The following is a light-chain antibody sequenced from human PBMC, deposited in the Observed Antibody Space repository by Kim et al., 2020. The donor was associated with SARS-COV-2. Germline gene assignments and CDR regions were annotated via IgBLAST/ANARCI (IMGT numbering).Light chain of an antibody. CDR2: DVS. J-gene: IGLJ1*01. Sequence: SITISVTAPSSDVGGYNLVSWYQQNPGKAPELMIYDVSNRPSGVSNRFSGSKSGNTASLTISGLQAEDEADYYCSSYTSSSTPLYVFGTGTKVTVL. CDR3: SSYTSSSTPLYV. V-gene: IGLV2-14*03. CDR1: SSDVGGYNL.